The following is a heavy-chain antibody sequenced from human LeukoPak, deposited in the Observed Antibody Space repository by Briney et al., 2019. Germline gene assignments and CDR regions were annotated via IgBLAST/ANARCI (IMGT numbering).Heavy chain of an antibody. CDR3: AKKPSHYYDSSGMG. V-gene: IGHV3-23*01. D-gene: IGHD3-22*01. Sequence: PGGSLRLSCAASGFTFSSYAMSWVRQAPGKGLEWVSAISGSGGSTYYADSVKGRFTISRDNSKNTLYLQMNSLRAEDTAVYYCAKKPSHYYDSSGMGWGQGTMVTVSS. CDR1: GFTFSSYA. CDR2: ISGSGGST. J-gene: IGHJ3*01.